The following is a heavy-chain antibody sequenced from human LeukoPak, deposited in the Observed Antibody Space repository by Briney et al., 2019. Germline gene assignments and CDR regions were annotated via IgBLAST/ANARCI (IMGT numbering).Heavy chain of an antibody. V-gene: IGHV4-4*07. Sequence: TPSETLSLTCTVSGGSISSYYWSWLRQPAGKGLEWIGRIYTSGSTNYNPSLKSRVTMSVDTSKNQFSLKLSSVTAADTAVYYCARETYYGSGSRPVDYWGQGTLVTVSS. D-gene: IGHD3-10*01. J-gene: IGHJ4*02. CDR3: ARETYYGSGSRPVDY. CDR2: IYTSGST. CDR1: GGSISSYY.